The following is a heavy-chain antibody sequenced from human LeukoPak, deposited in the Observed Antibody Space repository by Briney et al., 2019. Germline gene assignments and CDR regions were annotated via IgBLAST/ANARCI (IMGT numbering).Heavy chain of an antibody. V-gene: IGHV4-61*02. Sequence: SQTLSLTCTVSGGSISSGSYYWSWIRQPAGKGLEWIGRIYTSGSTNYNPSLKSRVTISVDTSKNQFSPKLSSVTAADTAVYYCARERLYGGNSRFDYWGQGTLVTVSS. D-gene: IGHD4-23*01. CDR3: ARERLYGGNSRFDY. CDR2: IYTSGST. J-gene: IGHJ4*02. CDR1: GGSISSGSYY.